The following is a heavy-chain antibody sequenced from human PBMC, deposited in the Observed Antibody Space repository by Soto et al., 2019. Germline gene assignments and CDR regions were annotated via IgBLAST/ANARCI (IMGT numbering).Heavy chain of an antibody. CDR1: GGTFSSYT. D-gene: IGHD2-15*01. CDR3: ASVDPGRYCSGGSCYDAFDI. Sequence: QVQLVQSGAEVKKPGSSVKVSCKASGGTFSSYTISWVRQAPGQGLEWMGRIIPILGIANYAQKFQGRVTITADKSTSTAYMELSSLRSEDTAVYYCASVDPGRYCSGGSCYDAFDIWGQGTMVTVSS. V-gene: IGHV1-69*02. J-gene: IGHJ3*02. CDR2: IIPILGIA.